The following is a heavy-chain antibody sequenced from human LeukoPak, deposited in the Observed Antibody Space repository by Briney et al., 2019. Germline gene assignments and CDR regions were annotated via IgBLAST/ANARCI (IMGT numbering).Heavy chain of an antibody. D-gene: IGHD5-12*01. CDR1: GGSISSSSYY. Sequence: SETLCLTCTVSGGSISSSSYYWGWIRQPPGKGLEWIGSIYYSGSTYYNPSLKSRVTISVDTSKNQFSLKLSSVTAADTAVYYCAHWATTYFDYWGQGTLVTVSS. J-gene: IGHJ4*02. CDR3: AHWATTYFDY. CDR2: IYYSGST. V-gene: IGHV4-39*01.